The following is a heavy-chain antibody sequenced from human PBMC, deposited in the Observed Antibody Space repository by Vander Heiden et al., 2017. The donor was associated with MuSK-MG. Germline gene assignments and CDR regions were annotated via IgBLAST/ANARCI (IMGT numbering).Heavy chain of an antibody. D-gene: IGHD7-27*01. J-gene: IGHJ4*02. CDR2: ITAGGDKT. Sequence: EVQLLESGGGLVQPGGSLRLYCAASGFTFSTNAMTWVRQAPGKGLGWVSVITAGGDKTYYTDSVKGRFTISRDNSKNTLYLQITSLRAEDTAVYYCAKNNWGYSDYWGQGTLVTVSS. CDR3: AKNNWGYSDY. CDR1: GFTFSTNA. V-gene: IGHV3-23*01.